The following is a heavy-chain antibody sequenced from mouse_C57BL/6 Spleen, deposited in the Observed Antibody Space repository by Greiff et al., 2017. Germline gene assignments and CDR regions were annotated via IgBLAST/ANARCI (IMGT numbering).Heavy chain of an antibody. CDR1: GYAFTNYL. CDR2: INPGSGGT. CDR3: ARRAAQAYYFDY. D-gene: IGHD3-2*02. Sequence: VQLQQSGAELVRPGTSVKVSCKASGYAFTNYLIEWVKQRPGQGLEWIGVINPGSGGTNYNEKFKGKATLTADKSSSTAYMQLSSLTSEDSAVYFCARRAAQAYYFDYWGQGTTLTVSS. J-gene: IGHJ2*01. V-gene: IGHV1-54*01.